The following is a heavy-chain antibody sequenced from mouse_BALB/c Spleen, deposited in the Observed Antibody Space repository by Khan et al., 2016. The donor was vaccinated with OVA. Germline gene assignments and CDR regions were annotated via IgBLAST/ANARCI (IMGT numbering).Heavy chain of an antibody. CDR2: IWGDGST. J-gene: IGHJ4*01. V-gene: IGHV2-6-7*01. Sequence: QVQLKESGPGLVAPSQSLSITCTVSGFSLTGYGVNWVRQPPGKGLEWLGMIWGDGSTDYNSALKSRLSISKDNSKSQVFVKMNSLHTDDTARYYCAREIYYDYAYYYAMDYWGQGTSVTVSS. CDR1: GFSLTGYG. D-gene: IGHD2-4*01. CDR3: AREIYYDYAYYYAMDY.